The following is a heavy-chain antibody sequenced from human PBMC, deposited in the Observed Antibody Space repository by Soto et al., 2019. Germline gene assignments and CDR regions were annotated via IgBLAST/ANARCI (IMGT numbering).Heavy chain of an antibody. V-gene: IGHV4-39*01. D-gene: IGHD3-22*01. CDR3: ARLRGSTMIVLGTNYGKYYFDY. J-gene: IGHJ4*02. CDR2: IYYSGST. Sequence: QLQRQESGPGLVKPSETLSLTCTVSGGSISSSSYYWGWIRQPPAKGLEWIGSIYYSGSTYYNPSLKSRVTISVDTSKNQFSLKLSSVTAADTAVYYCARLRGSTMIVLGTNYGKYYFDYWGQGTLVTVSS. CDR1: GGSISSSSYY.